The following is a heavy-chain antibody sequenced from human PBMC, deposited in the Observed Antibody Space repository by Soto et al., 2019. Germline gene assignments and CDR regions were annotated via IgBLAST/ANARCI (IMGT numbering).Heavy chain of an antibody. CDR3: ARGTVAESTFYYRCGMDV. V-gene: IGHV4-34*01. Sequence: PSESLSLTCAVYGGSFSGYYLSWIRQPPGKGLEWIGEINHSGSTKYNPSLNRRVTISVDTTKNQFPLKLNSVIDADTEVYYCARGTVAESTFYYRCGMDVWGQGTTVTVSS. D-gene: IGHD4-17*01. CDR1: GGSFSGYY. CDR2: INHSGST. J-gene: IGHJ6*02.